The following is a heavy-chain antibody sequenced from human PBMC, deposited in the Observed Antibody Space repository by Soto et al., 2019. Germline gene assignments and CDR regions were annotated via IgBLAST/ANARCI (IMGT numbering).Heavy chain of an antibody. CDR1: GGSISSGDYY. V-gene: IGHV4-30-4*01. Sequence: SETLSLTCTVSGGSISSGDYYWSWIRQPPGKGLEWIGYIYYSGSTYYNPSLKSRVSISVDTSKNQFSLKFSSVTAADTAVYYCAKVNGDILTGHQYYYYSMDVWGQGTTVTVSS. J-gene: IGHJ6*02. D-gene: IGHD3-9*01. CDR3: AKVNGDILTGHQYYYYSMDV. CDR2: IYYSGST.